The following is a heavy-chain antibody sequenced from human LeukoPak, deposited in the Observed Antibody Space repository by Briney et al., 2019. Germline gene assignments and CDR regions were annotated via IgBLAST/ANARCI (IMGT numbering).Heavy chain of an antibody. J-gene: IGHJ4*02. CDR1: GYTFTGYY. D-gene: IGHD1-26*01. Sequence: GASVKVSCKASGYTFTGYYMHWVRQAPGQGLEWMGWINPNSGGTNYAQKFQGRVTMTRDTSISTAYMELSRLRSDDTAVYYCAIELLLPRAWYFDYWGQGTLVTVSS. CDR2: INPNSGGT. CDR3: AIELLLPRAWYFDY. V-gene: IGHV1-2*02.